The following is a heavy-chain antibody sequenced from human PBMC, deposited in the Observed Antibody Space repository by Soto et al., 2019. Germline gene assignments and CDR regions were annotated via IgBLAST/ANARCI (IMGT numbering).Heavy chain of an antibody. V-gene: IGHV4-39*01. CDR1: GGSISSSSYY. Sequence: QLQLQESGPGLVKPSETLSLTCTVSGGSISSSSYYWGWIRQPPGKGLEWIGSIYYSGSTYYNPSLKSRVTISVDTSKNQFSLNLSSVTAADTAVYYCARQVRVTIFGVVIIEWGYYYYGMDVWGQGTTVTVSS. CDR3: ARQVRVTIFGVVIIEWGYYYYGMDV. J-gene: IGHJ6*02. D-gene: IGHD3-3*01. CDR2: IYYSGST.